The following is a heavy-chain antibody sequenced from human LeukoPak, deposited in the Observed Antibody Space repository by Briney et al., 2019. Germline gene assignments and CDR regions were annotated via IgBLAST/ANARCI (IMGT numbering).Heavy chain of an antibody. CDR3: ARLWSTSCRGGSCPHQPNS. CDR1: CGSFSGYY. CDR2: NCSSGSA. V-gene: IGHV4-34*01. D-gene: IGHD2-15*01. J-gene: IGHJ4*02. Sequence: SETLALTCAGYCGSFSGYYWRWIRQPPGKGPEGVGSNCSSGSAYYNPSLKSRVTTSIDTSKNQFSLRLTSVTAADTAFYYCARLWSTSCRGGSCPHQPNSWGQGTLVTVSS.